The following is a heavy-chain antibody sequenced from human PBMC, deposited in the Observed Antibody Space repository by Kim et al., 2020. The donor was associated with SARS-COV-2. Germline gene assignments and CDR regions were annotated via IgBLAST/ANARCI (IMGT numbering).Heavy chain of an antibody. Sequence: GGSLRLSCAASGFTFSSYGMHWVRQAPGKGLEWMAVIWYDGSNKYYADSVKGRFTISRDNSKNTLYLQMNSLRAEDTAVYYCARDNGGNKGGAFDIWCQG. CDR3: ARDNGGNKGGAFDI. CDR1: GFTFSSYG. CDR2: IWYDGSNK. J-gene: IGHJ3*02. V-gene: IGHV3-33*01. D-gene: IGHD1-26*01.